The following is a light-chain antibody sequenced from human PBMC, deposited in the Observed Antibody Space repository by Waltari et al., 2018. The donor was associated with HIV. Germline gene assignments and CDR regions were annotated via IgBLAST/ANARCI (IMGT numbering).Light chain of an antibody. CDR3: QAWDSTSYVV. Sequence: SYDLIQPPSLSVSPGQTATIPCSGDEVGDKFASWYQQKPGRSPVLVIYQDTKRPSGIPERFSGSNSGNTATLTISGTQAVDEADYYCQAWDSTSYVVFGGGTKLTVL. J-gene: IGLJ2*01. CDR2: QDT. CDR1: EVGDKF. V-gene: IGLV3-1*01.